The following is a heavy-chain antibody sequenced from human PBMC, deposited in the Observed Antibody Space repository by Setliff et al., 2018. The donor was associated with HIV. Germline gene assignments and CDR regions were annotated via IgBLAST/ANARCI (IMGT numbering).Heavy chain of an antibody. CDR1: GYTFTGYY. V-gene: IGHV1-2*02. CDR3: ATELFIVVAGHTPTFDY. D-gene: IGHD6-19*01. Sequence: GASVKVSCKASGYTFTGYYIHWVRQAPGQGLQWMGWMDPKSGGANPAPIFQGRVTITADTSTDTAYMELSSLRSEDTAVYYCATELFIVVAGHTPTFDYWGQGTLVTVSS. CDR2: MDPKSGGA. J-gene: IGHJ4*02.